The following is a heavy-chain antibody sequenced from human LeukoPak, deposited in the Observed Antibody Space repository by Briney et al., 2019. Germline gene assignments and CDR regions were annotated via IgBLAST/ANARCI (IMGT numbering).Heavy chain of an antibody. CDR3: ARAYGAKYSFDS. CDR1: GGSVSSGSYY. V-gene: IGHV4-61*01. D-gene: IGHD4-23*01. Sequence: KASETLSLTCTVSGGSVSSGSYYWSWIRQPPGKGLEWIGEIIHSGSTNYNPSLKSRVTLSVDTSKNQFSLKVSSVTAADTGVYYCARAYGAKYSFDSWGQGTLVTVSS. J-gene: IGHJ4*02. CDR2: IIHSGST.